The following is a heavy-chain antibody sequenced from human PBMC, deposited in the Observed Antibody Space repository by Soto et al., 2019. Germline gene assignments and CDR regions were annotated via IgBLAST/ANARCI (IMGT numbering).Heavy chain of an antibody. V-gene: IGHV4-59*12. CDR2: IYYSGIT. CDR3: ARGGRTVDS. J-gene: IGHJ5*01. CDR1: GGSISSYY. Sequence: SETLSLTCTVSGGSISSYYWSWIRKPPGKGLEWIGYIYYSGITNYNPSLKSRVTISVDRSKSQFSLTLSSVTAADTAVYYCARGGRTVDSWGQGTLVTVSS.